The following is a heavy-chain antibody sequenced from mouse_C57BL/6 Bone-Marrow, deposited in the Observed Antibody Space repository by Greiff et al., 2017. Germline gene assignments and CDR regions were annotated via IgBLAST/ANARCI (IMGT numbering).Heavy chain of an antibody. D-gene: IGHD1-1*01. J-gene: IGHJ2*01. V-gene: IGHV1-82*01. CDR1: GYAFSSSW. CDR2: IYPGDGDT. CDR3: ARTPITTVVPCFDY. Sequence: QVQLQPSGPELVKPGASVKISCKASGYAFSSSWMNWVKQRPGKGLEWIGRIYPGDGDTNYNGKFKGKATLTADKSSSTAYMQLSSLTSEDSAVYFCARTPITTVVPCFDYWGQGTTLTVSS.